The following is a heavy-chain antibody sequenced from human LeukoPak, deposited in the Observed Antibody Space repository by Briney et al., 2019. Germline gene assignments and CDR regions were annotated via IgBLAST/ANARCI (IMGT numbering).Heavy chain of an antibody. Sequence: ASVKVSCKASGYTFSDYVIHWVRQAPGQGLECMGWINPKSGGTNYVQKFQGRVTMTRDTSINTVYMELSSLNSDDTAMYYCARDVIRGHDQGGIDPGGQETLVTVCS. J-gene: IGHJ5*02. V-gene: IGHV1-2*02. CDR1: GYTFSDYV. CDR3: ARDVIRGHDQGGIDP. CDR2: INPKSGGT. D-gene: IGHD3-10*01.